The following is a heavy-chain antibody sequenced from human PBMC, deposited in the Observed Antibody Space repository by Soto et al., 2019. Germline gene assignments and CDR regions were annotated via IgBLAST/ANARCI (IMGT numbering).Heavy chain of an antibody. J-gene: IGHJ4*02. D-gene: IGHD3-10*01. CDR3: AREWSSSDYNGSGLAY. CDR2: IWYDGSNK. Sequence: GGSLRLSCAASGFTFSSYGMHWVRQAPGKGLEWVAVIWYDGSNKYYADSVKGRFTISRDNSKNTLYLQMNSLRAEDTAVYYWAREWSSSDYNGSGLAYWGQGTLVTVSS. CDR1: GFTFSSYG. V-gene: IGHV3-33*01.